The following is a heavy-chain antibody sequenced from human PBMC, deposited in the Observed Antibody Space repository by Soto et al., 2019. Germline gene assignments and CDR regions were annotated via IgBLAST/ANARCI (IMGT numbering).Heavy chain of an antibody. CDR2: ISAYNGNR. Sequence: ASVKVSCKASGYTFSHYGIGWVRQAPGQGLEWMGWISAYNGNRHFAEGLRGRITMTTNTTTSTADMELRSLSSDDTAVYYCARGGQECSNSGCGYIYNGMDVWGQGTTVTVSS. D-gene: IGHD1-26*01. CDR3: ARGGQECSNSGCGYIYNGMDV. CDR1: GYTFSHYG. J-gene: IGHJ6*02. V-gene: IGHV1-18*01.